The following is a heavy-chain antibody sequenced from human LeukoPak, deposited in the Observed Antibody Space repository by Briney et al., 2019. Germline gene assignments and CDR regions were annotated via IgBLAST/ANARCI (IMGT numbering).Heavy chain of an antibody. V-gene: IGHV3-30*02. Sequence: GGSLRLSCAASGFTFSSYGMHWVRQAPGKGLEWVASIRYDGSNKYYADSVKGRFTISRDNSKNTLYLQMNSLRAEDTAVYYCANVVVPAAISSEYFQHWGQGTLVTVSS. CDR2: IRYDGSNK. CDR1: GFTFSSYG. D-gene: IGHD2-2*02. J-gene: IGHJ1*01. CDR3: ANVVVPAAISSEYFQH.